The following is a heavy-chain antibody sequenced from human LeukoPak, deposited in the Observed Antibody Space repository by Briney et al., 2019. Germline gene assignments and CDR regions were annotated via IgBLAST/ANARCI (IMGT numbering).Heavy chain of an antibody. J-gene: IGHJ4*02. D-gene: IGHD3-10*01. Sequence: GGSLRLSCAVSGITLGNYGMSWVRQPPGKGLEWVAGISDSGGSTNYAASVKGRFTISRDTPRNTLYLQMNSLRAEDTAVYFCAKRGVVIRVFLVGFHKEAYYFDSWGQGALVTVSS. V-gene: IGHV3-23*01. CDR2: ISDSGGST. CDR1: GITLGNYG. CDR3: AKRGVVIRVFLVGFHKEAYYFDS.